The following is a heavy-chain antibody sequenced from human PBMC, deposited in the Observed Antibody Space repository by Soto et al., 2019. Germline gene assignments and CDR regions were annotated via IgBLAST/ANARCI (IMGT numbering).Heavy chain of an antibody. D-gene: IGHD3-3*01. J-gene: IGHJ5*02. CDR1: GGSISSAGYS. V-gene: IGHV4-30-2*01. Sequence: QLQLQESGSGLVKPSQTLSLTCAVSGGSISSAGYSWSWIRQPPGKGLEWIGYIYHSGTTYYNPSRLNRVYMSVERSKNQISLKLGSVTATGAAMYSFGTSALILEWFVNWFDPWGQGTLVTVSS. CDR3: GTSALILEWFVNWFDP. CDR2: IYHSGTT.